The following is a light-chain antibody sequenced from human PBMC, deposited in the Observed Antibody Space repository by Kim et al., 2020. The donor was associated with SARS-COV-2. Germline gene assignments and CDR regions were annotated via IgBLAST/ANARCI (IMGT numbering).Light chain of an antibody. V-gene: IGKV3-11*01. J-gene: IGKJ2*03. CDR3: QQRSNWPYS. CDR1: QSVSSY. CDR2: DAS. Sequence: EIVLTQSPATLSLSPGERATLSCRASQSVSSYLAWYQQKHGQAPRLLIYDASNRATGIPARFSGSGSGTDFTLTISSLEPEDFAVYYCQQRSNWPYSFGQGTKLEI.